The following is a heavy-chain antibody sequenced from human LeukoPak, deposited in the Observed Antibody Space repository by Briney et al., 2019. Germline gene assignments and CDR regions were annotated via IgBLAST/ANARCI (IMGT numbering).Heavy chain of an antibody. J-gene: IGHJ6*03. CDR2: ISDSGVST. CDR1: GFTFSYYG. V-gene: IGHV3-23*01. Sequence: GGSLRLSCAASGFTFSYYGMRWVRQAPGKGLEWVSSISDSGVSTYYADSVKGRFTISRDNSKNTLYLQMNSLRAEDTAVYYCAKDDYMDVWGKGTTVIISS. CDR3: AKDDYMDV.